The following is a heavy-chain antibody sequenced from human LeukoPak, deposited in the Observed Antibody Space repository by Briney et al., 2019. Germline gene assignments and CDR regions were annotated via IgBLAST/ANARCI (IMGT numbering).Heavy chain of an antibody. V-gene: IGHV4-61*02. Sequence: SETLSLTCTVSGGSISSSHYWSWIRQPAGRGLEWIGRVYSIGSTNYNPSLKSRVTISVDASKNQFSLKLSSVTAADTAVYYCARAIWFGEGHDYWGQGTLVTVSS. CDR1: GGSISSSHY. CDR2: VYSIGST. D-gene: IGHD3-10*01. J-gene: IGHJ4*02. CDR3: ARAIWFGEGHDY.